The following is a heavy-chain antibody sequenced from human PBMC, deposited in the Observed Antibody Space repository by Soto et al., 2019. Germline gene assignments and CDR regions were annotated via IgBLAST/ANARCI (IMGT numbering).Heavy chain of an antibody. V-gene: IGHV3-48*02. CDR3: VRSPYYYDTGDYLY. J-gene: IGHJ4*02. CDR2: ISSSSSTI. Sequence: EVQLVESGGGLVQPGGSLRLSCAASGFTFSSYSMNWVRQAPGKGLEWVSYISSSSSTIYYADSVKGRFTISRDNAKNSLYLHMNSLRDEVTSVYYCVRSPYYYDTGDYLYWGQGTLITVST. CDR1: GFTFSSYS. D-gene: IGHD3-22*01.